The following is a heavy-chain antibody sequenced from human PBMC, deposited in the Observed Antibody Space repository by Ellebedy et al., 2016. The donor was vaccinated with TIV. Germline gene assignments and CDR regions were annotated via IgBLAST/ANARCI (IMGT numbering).Heavy chain of an antibody. CDR1: GYTFTSHA. Sequence: ASVKVSCKASGYTFTSHAMHWVRQAPGQSLEWMGWIDAGNGDPKYSQRFQGRVTITRDTSESTAYMELSRLRSEDTAVYYCARDRRFSGYDGGNWFDPWGQGTLVTVSS. V-gene: IGHV1-3*01. D-gene: IGHD5-12*01. CDR2: IDAGNGDP. CDR3: ARDRRFSGYDGGNWFDP. J-gene: IGHJ5*02.